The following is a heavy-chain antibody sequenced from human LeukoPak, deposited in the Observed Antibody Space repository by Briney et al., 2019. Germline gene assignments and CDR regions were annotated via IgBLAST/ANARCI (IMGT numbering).Heavy chain of an antibody. D-gene: IGHD6-6*01. CDR1: GFTFSSYA. CDR3: ARDLTSPSHYYYYMDV. J-gene: IGHJ6*03. Sequence: PGGSLRLSCAASGFTFSSYAMHWVRQAPGKGLEWVAVISYDGSNKYYADSVKGRFTISRDNSKNTLYLQMNSLRAEDTAVYYCARDLTSPSHYYYYMDVWGKETTVTVSS. V-gene: IGHV3-30-3*01. CDR2: ISYDGSNK.